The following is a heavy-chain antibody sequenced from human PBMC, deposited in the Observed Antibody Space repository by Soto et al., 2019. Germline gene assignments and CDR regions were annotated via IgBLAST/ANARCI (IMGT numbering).Heavy chain of an antibody. CDR2: SYYSGST. V-gene: IGHV4-61*08. CDR3: ARHNYGSGSTYFDS. Sequence: SDTLSLTCAVSGGCISSGGYSWSWIGEPPGKGLEWIGDSYYSGSTNYNPYLKSRVTISVDTSKNQFSLKLNSMTAADTDLYYCARHNYGSGSTYFDSWGQGTLVTVSS. J-gene: IGHJ4*02. CDR1: GGCISSGGYS. D-gene: IGHD3-10*01.